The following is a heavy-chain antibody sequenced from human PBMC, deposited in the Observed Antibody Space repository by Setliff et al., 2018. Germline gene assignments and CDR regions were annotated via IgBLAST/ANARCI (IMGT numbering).Heavy chain of an antibody. V-gene: IGHV1-8*02. J-gene: IGHJ5*02. D-gene: IGHD3-22*01. CDR2: MDPNSGYT. Sequence: GASVKVSCKASGYTFTNYDINWARQAPGQGLEWMGWMDPNSGYTGYAQKFHGRVTMARDTSISTAYMELSSLTSEDTAVYYCARMDYDRGGRNPNWFDPWGQGTLVTVSS. CDR1: GYTFTNYD. CDR3: ARMDYDRGGRNPNWFDP.